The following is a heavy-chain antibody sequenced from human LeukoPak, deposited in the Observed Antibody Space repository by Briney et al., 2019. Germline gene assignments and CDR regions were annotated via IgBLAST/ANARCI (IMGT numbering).Heavy chain of an antibody. CDR2: IYYSGST. D-gene: IGHD2-15*01. J-gene: IGHJ4*02. CDR3: ARHFSGASPALV. V-gene: IGHV4-59*08. CDR1: GGSISTYY. Sequence: PSEALSLTCTVSGGSISTYYWRWIRQPPGKGLEWIGYIYYSGSTNYNPSLKSRVTISVDTSKNQFSLKLSSVTAADTAVYFCARHFSGASPALVWGQGTLVTVSS.